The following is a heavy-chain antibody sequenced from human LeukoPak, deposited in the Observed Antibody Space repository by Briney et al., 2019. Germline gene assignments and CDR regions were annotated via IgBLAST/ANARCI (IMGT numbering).Heavy chain of an antibody. CDR2: IYPGDSDS. CDR1: GYSFNSYW. CDR3: ARLRFSGHFGMSYFDY. J-gene: IGHJ4*02. D-gene: IGHD6-25*01. Sequence: GESLKISCKGSGYSFNSYWIGWLRQMPAKGLEWMGIIYPGDSDSSYSPSFQGQVTISADKSISTAYLQWSSLKASDTAMYYCARLRFSGHFGMSYFDYWGQGTLVTVSS. V-gene: IGHV5-51*01.